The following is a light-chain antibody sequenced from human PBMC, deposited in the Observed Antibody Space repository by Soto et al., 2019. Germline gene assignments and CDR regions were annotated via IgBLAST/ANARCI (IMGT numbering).Light chain of an antibody. V-gene: IGKV1-9*01. J-gene: IGKJ1*01. CDR2: AAS. CDR3: QQCRGT. Sequence: IPLTEYPSFLPAPVADRVPLACRASQGINSYLAWYQQRPGKAPKLLIYAASTLQSGVPSRFSGSGSGTEFALASSSLLPDDLATYYCQQCRGTFGQGTKVDIK. CDR1: QGINSY.